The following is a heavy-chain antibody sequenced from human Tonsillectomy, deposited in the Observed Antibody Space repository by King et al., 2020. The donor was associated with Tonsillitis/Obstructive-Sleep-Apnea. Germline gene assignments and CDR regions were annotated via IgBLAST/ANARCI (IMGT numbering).Heavy chain of an antibody. CDR2: INRDGSGK. V-gene: IGHV3-7*03. J-gene: IGHJ3*01. CDR1: GFTLTNHW. Sequence: VQLVESGGGLVQPGGSLTLSCVASGFTLTNHWMNWVRQAPGKGLEWVADINRDGSGKHYGASVRGRFTVSRDNAENSVYLRMNSLRAEDTAVYYCARDDSSGYRCLDLWGQGTMVIVSS. CDR3: ARDDSSGYRCLDL. D-gene: IGHD3-22*01.